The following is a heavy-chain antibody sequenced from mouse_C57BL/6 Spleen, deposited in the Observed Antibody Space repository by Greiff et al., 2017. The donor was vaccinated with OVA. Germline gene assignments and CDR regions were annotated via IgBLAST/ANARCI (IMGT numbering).Heavy chain of an antibody. CDR1: GYALTNYL. Sequence: VQLQQSGAELVRPGTSVKVSCKASGYALTNYLIEWVKQKPGQGLEWSGVINPGSGGTNYNEKFKGKATLTADKSSSTAYMQLSSLTSEDSAVYFCARDGSSYGYYAMDYWGQGTSVTVSS. CDR2: INPGSGGT. CDR3: ARDGSSYGYYAMDY. D-gene: IGHD1-1*01. J-gene: IGHJ4*01. V-gene: IGHV1-54*01.